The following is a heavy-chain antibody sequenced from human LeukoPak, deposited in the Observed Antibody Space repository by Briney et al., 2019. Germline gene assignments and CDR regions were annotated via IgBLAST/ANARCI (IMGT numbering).Heavy chain of an antibody. CDR3: ARAGTRFDP. V-gene: IGHV4-38-2*02. CDR1: GYSISSGYY. CDR2: IYHSGST. Sequence: SETLSLTCTVSGYSISSGYYWGWIRQPPGKGLEWIGSIYHSGSTYYNPSLKSRVTISVDTSKNQFSLKLSSVTAADTAVYYCARAGTRFDPWGQGTLVTVSS. J-gene: IGHJ5*02.